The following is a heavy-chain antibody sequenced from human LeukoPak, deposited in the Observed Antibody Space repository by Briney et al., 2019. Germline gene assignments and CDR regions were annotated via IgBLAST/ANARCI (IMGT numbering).Heavy chain of an antibody. J-gene: IGHJ4*02. Sequence: GGSLRLSCAASGFTVTYNYMTWVRQAPGKGLEWVSAISGTGGSTYYADSVKGRFTISRDNSKNTLSLQMNSLRAEDTAVYYCAKAKGSGLKYYFDYWGQGTLVTVSS. V-gene: IGHV3-23*01. CDR2: ISGTGGST. CDR3: AKAKGSGLKYYFDY. CDR1: GFTVTYNY. D-gene: IGHD6-19*01.